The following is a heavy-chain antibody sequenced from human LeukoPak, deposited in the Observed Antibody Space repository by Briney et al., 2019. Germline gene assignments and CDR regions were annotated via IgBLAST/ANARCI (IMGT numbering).Heavy chain of an antibody. CDR3: ARCSGGSSYHSGGF. V-gene: IGHV3-21*01. Sequence: GGSLRLLCAASGFAWSTYGVNWVRQAPGKGLEWVLCISSGSRYIYYADSVKGRFTISRDNAKNSLNPQMNSLRAEDTAVYYCARCSGGSSYHSGGFWGQGTLVTVSS. D-gene: IGHD2-15*01. J-gene: IGHJ4*02. CDR1: GFAWSTYG. CDR2: ISSGSRYI.